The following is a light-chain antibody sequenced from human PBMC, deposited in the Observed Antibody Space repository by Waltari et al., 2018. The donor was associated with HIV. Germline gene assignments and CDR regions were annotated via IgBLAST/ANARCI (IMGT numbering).Light chain of an antibody. Sequence: QSVLTQPPSVSGAPGQRVTIYCTGSSSNIGAAYHVNWYQQLPGTAPKLLIYGYNNRPSGVPDRFSGSKSGTSASLAISGLQAEDEADYYCHSYDSSLDGWVFGGGTKLTVL. J-gene: IGLJ3*02. CDR2: GYN. V-gene: IGLV1-40*01. CDR1: SSNIGAAYH. CDR3: HSYDSSLDGWV.